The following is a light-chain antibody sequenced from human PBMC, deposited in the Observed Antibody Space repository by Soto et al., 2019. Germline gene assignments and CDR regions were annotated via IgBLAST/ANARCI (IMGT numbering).Light chain of an antibody. V-gene: IGLV3-21*02. CDR1: NIGSES. J-gene: IGLJ3*02. CDR2: DDN. CDR3: QVWDFHSDQWV. Sequence: SYELTQPPSVSVAPGQTARITCGGNNIGSESVHWYRQKPGQAPVLVVYDDNDRPAGIPERVDGSNSGNTATLTISRVEVGDEAYYYCQVWDFHSDQWVFGVGTKLTVL.